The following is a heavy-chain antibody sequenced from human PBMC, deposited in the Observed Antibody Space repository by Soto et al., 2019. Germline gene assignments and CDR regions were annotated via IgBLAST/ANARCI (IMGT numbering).Heavy chain of an antibody. CDR2: ISAYNGNT. Sequence: QVQLVQSGAEVKKPGASVKVSCKASGYTFTSYGISWVRQAPGQGLEWMGWISAYNGNTNYAQKLQGRVTMTTDTSPSTAYRELRSRRSDATAVYYCARDPGYVSRTGGGMDVWGQGTTVTVSS. CDR3: ARDPGYVSRTGGGMDV. CDR1: GYTFTSYG. D-gene: IGHD1-1*01. V-gene: IGHV1-18*01. J-gene: IGHJ6*02.